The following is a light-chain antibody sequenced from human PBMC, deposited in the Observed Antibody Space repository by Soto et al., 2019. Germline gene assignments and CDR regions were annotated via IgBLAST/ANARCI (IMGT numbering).Light chain of an antibody. CDR1: SSNIGNNY. V-gene: IGLV1-51*01. CDR2: DNN. CDR3: AVWDISLSGVV. Sequence: QSVLTQPPSVSAAPGQKVTISCSGSSSNIGNNYVSWYQQLPGTVPKLLVSDNNERPSGIPDRFSASRSGTSATLGITGLQTGDEADYYCAVWDISLSGVVFGGGTKLTVL. J-gene: IGLJ2*01.